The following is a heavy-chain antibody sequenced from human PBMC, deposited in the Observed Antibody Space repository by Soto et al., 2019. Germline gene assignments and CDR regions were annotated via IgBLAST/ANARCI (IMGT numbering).Heavy chain of an antibody. D-gene: IGHD3-9*01. Sequence: SVKVSCKASGGTFSSYAISWVRQAPGQGLEWMGGIIPIFGTANYAQKFQGRVTITADESTSTAYMELSSLRSEDTAVYYCAKDSAYFDWLPEAYYYYGMDVWGQGTTVTVSS. CDR3: AKDSAYFDWLPEAYYYYGMDV. J-gene: IGHJ6*02. CDR1: GGTFSSYA. V-gene: IGHV1-69*01. CDR2: IIPIFGTA.